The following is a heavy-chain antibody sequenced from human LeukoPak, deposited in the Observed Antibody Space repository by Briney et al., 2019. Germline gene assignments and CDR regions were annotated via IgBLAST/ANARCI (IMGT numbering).Heavy chain of an antibody. CDR1: GYTFTNYA. CDR2: INTGNGNT. CDR3: ARVVKYSSGPLTDLLPYYFDY. J-gene: IGHJ4*02. Sequence: ASVKVSCKASGYTFTNYALHWVRQAPGQRLEWMGWINTGNGNTKYSHEFQGRVTITRDTSASTAYMELSSLRSEDMAVYYCARVVKYSSGPLTDLLPYYFDYWGQGTLVTVFS. D-gene: IGHD6-19*01. V-gene: IGHV1-3*03.